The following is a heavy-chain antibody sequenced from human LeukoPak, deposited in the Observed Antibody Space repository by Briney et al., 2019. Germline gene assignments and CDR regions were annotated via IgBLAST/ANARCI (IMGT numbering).Heavy chain of an antibody. D-gene: IGHD3-16*02. CDR2: INPSGGST. Sequence: ASVKVSCKASGYTFTSYYMHWVRQAPGQGLEWMGIINPSGGSTSYAQKFQGRVTMTRDMSTSTVYMELSSLRSEDTAVYYCARGFKYDYVWGSYRYFDYWGQGTLVTVSS. J-gene: IGHJ4*02. V-gene: IGHV1-46*01. CDR3: ARGFKYDYVWGSYRYFDY. CDR1: GYTFTSYY.